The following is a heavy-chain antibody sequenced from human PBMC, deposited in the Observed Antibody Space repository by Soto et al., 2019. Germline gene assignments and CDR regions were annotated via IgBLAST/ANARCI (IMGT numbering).Heavy chain of an antibody. CDR1: GGSISSSSYY. J-gene: IGHJ5*02. V-gene: IGHV4-39*01. Sequence: QLQLQESGPGLVKPSETLSLTCTVSGGSISSSSYYWGWIRQPPGKGLEWIGSSYYSGSTYYNPSLKSRVPISVDTSKNQFSLKLSSVTAADTAVYYCARQRATMVRGVIIPNWFDPWGQGTLVTVSS. D-gene: IGHD3-10*01. CDR2: SYYSGST. CDR3: ARQRATMVRGVIIPNWFDP.